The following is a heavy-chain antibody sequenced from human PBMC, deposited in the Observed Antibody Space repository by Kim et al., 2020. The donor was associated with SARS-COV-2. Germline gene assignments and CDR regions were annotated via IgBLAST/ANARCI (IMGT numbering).Heavy chain of an antibody. CDR1: GGSISSYY. CDR3: ARWDIVATIEEGGFDY. CDR2: IYYSGST. D-gene: IGHD5-12*01. J-gene: IGHJ4*02. Sequence: SETLSLTCTVSGGSISSYYWSWIRQPPGKGLEWIGYIYYSGSTNYNPSLKSRVTISVDTSKNQFSLKLSSVTAADTAVYYCARWDIVATIEEGGFDYWGQGTLVTVSS. V-gene: IGHV4-59*08.